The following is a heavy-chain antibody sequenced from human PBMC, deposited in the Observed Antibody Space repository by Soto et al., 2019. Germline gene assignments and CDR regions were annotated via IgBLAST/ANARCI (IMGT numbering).Heavy chain of an antibody. CDR3: SREERAYYYGSGSYL. CDR1: GFTFSSYA. Sequence: GGSLRLSCAASGFTFSSYAMSWVRQAPGKGLEWVSAISGSGGGTYYADSVKGRFTISRDNSKNTLYLQMNSLRAEDTAVYYCSREERAYYYGSGSYLWGQGTLVTVSS. CDR2: ISGSGGGT. V-gene: IGHV3-23*01. D-gene: IGHD3-10*01. J-gene: IGHJ5*02.